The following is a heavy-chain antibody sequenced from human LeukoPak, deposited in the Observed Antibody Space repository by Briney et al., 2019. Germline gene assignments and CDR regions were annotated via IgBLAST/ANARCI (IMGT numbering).Heavy chain of an antibody. J-gene: IGHJ4*02. Sequence: PGGSLRLTCAASGFNFLNYAMNWVRQAPGKGLEWASAISDSGGSTFYTDSVKGRFTISRDNSKNTLYLQMNSLRAEDTAVYYCAKLYRSGWYSGYWGQGTLVTVSS. CDR2: ISDSGGST. CDR1: GFNFLNYA. V-gene: IGHV3-23*01. CDR3: AKLYRSGWYSGY. D-gene: IGHD6-19*01.